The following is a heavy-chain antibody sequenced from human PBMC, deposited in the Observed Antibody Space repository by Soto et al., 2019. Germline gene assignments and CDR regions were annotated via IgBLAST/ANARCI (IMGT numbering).Heavy chain of an antibody. D-gene: IGHD6-13*01. CDR2: VYYSESA. CDR3: ARVIITATGTSGFDS. V-gene: IGHV4-30-4*01. J-gene: IGHJ4*02. CDR1: GGSIRSSDYY. Sequence: QVQLQESGPGLVKPSQTLSLTCTGSGGSIRSSDYYWSWIRQPPGKGLEWIGYVYYSESAYYNPSLQSRGFISIDTSKNQFSLTLSSVTAADTAVYYCARVIITATGTSGFDSWGQGTLVTVSS.